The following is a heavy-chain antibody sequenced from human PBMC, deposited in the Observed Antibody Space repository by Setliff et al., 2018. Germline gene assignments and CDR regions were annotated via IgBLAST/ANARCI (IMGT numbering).Heavy chain of an antibody. Sequence: PSETLSLTCTVSGGSISSHYWNWIRQPPGKGLEWIGYIFYSGSTNYNPSLKSRVTISVDTSKNQFSLKLSSVTAADTAVYYCARGGYSYGLGGFPLDYWGQGTLVTVSS. CDR2: IFYSGST. CDR3: ARGGYSYGLGGFPLDY. V-gene: IGHV4-59*11. CDR1: GGSISSHY. D-gene: IGHD5-18*01. J-gene: IGHJ4*02.